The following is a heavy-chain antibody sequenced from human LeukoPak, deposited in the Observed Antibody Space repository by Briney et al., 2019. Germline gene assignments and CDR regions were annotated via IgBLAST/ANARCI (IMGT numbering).Heavy chain of an antibody. CDR1: GFTFSTYS. V-gene: IGHV3-21*01. CDR3: AREKASTVTYDTFDI. Sequence: SGGSLRLSCAGSGFTFSTYSMNWVRQAPGKGLEWVSSIGSSSSYIYYADSVKGRFTISRDNAKNSLYLQMNSLRAEDTAVYYCAREKASTVTYDTFDIWGQGTMVTVSS. D-gene: IGHD4-17*01. J-gene: IGHJ3*02. CDR2: IGSSSSYI.